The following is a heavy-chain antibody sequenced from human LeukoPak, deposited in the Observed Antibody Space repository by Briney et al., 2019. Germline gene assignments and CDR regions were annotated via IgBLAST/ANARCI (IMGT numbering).Heavy chain of an antibody. V-gene: IGHV3-48*01. CDR1: GFSFTAYS. CDR3: ARRFDS. J-gene: IGHJ5*01. Sequence: PGGSLRLSCAASGFSFTAYSMNWVRQAPGRGLEGGSYIGPGGDIYYADSVTGRFTVSRDTAKNSLYLQMNGLRVEDTAVYYCARRFDSWGQGTLVTVAS. CDR2: IGPGGDI.